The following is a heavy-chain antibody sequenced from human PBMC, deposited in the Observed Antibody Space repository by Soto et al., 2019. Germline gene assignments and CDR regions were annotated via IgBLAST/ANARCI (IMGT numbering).Heavy chain of an antibody. Sequence: APVKASCKASGYTFTSYYMHWVRQAPGQGLEWMGIINPSGGSTSYAQQFQGRVTMTRDTSTSTVYMELSSLRSEDTAVYYCARDYGHYEYVWGSYRSYYFDYWGQGTLVTVSS. CDR2: INPSGGST. V-gene: IGHV1-46*01. J-gene: IGHJ4*02. CDR3: ARDYGHYEYVWGSYRSYYFDY. D-gene: IGHD3-16*02. CDR1: GYTFTSYY.